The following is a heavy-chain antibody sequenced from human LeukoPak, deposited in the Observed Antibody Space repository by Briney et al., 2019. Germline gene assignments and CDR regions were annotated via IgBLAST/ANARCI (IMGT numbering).Heavy chain of an antibody. V-gene: IGHV3-20*04. J-gene: IGHJ4*02. CDR2: INWNGGST. CDR3: ARRYSYGPLVDY. D-gene: IGHD5-18*01. CDR1: GFTLDDYG. Sequence: GGSLRLSCAASGFTLDDYGMSWVRQAPGKGLEWVSGINWNGGSTGYADSVKGRFTISRDNAKNSLYLQMNSLRAEDTALYYCARRYSYGPLVDYWGQGTLVTVSS.